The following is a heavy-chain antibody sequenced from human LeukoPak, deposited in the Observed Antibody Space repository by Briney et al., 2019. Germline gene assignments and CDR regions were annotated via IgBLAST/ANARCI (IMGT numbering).Heavy chain of an antibody. D-gene: IGHD1-26*01. CDR1: GFSFSNYW. J-gene: IGHJ4*02. CDR2: MNIDGSER. CDR3: ARDPVEWELLLDY. V-gene: IGHV3-7*01. Sequence: GGSLRLSCAASGFSFSNYWMGWVRQAPGKRPEWVANMNIDGSERYYADSVKGRFTISRDNARNSVFLQMSGLRVEDTAVYYCARDPVEWELLLDYWDQGTLVTVSS.